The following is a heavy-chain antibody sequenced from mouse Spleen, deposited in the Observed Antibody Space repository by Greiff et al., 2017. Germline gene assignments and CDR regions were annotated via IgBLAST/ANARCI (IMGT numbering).Heavy chain of an antibody. CDR3: ARKSMVTTYFDY. CDR2: ISSGGGNT. V-gene: IGHV5-9-3*01. CDR1: GFTFSSYA. Sequence: DVHLVESGGGLVKLGGSLKLSCAASGFTFSSYAMSWVRQTPEKRLEWVATISSGGGNTYYPDSVKGRFTISRDNAKNTLYLQMSSLKSEDTAMYYCARKSMVTTYFDYWGQGTTLTVSS. J-gene: IGHJ2*01. D-gene: IGHD2-10*02.